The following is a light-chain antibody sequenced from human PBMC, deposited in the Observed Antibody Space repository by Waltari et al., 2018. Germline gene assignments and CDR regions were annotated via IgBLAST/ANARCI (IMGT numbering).Light chain of an antibody. CDR2: KAS. CDR1: QSISSW. CDR3: QQYNSYSVT. J-gene: IGKJ3*01. V-gene: IGKV1-5*03. Sequence: DIQMTQSPSTLSASVGDRVTITCRASQSISSWLAWYQQKPGKAPKLLIYKASSLESGVPSRFSGSGSGTEFTLTISSLQPADFATYHCQQYNSYSVTFGPGTKVDIK.